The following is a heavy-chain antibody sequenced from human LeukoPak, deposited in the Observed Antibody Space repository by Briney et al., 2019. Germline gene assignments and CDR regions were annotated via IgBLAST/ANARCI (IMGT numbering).Heavy chain of an antibody. CDR1: GFTFSSYG. Sequence: HPGGSLRLSCAASGFTFSSYGMHWVRQAPGKGLEWVAVISYDGSNKYYADSVKGRFTISRDNSKNTLYLQMNSLRAEDTAVYYCAKDGYCSGGSCYPDYWGQGTLVTVSS. CDR3: AKDGYCSGGSCYPDY. J-gene: IGHJ4*02. V-gene: IGHV3-30*18. CDR2: ISYDGSNK. D-gene: IGHD2-15*01.